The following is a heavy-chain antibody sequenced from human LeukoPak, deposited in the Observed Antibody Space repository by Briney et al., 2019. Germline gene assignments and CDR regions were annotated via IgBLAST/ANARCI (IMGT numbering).Heavy chain of an antibody. CDR2: IYYSGST. J-gene: IGHJ6*03. Sequence: SETLSLTCTVSGGSISTYYWSWIRQAPGKGLEWIGYIYYSGSTNYNPSLKSRVTISVDTSKNQFSLKLSSVTAADTAVYYCARETSQKGAHYMDVWGKGTTVTISS. D-gene: IGHD3-16*01. CDR1: GGSISTYY. V-gene: IGHV4-59*01. CDR3: ARETSQKGAHYMDV.